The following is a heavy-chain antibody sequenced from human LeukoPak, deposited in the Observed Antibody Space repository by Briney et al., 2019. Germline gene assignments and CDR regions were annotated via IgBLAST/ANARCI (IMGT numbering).Heavy chain of an antibody. D-gene: IGHD1-26*01. V-gene: IGHV4-59*01. J-gene: IGHJ4*02. CDR2: IYYSGST. Sequence: PSETLSLTCTVSGGSISSYYWSWIRQPPGKGLEWIGYIYYSGSTNYNPSLKSRVTISVDTSKNQFSLKLSSVTAADTAVYYCARDIYRGSYGAFDYWGQGTLVTVSS. CDR1: GGSISSYY. CDR3: ARDIYRGSYGAFDY.